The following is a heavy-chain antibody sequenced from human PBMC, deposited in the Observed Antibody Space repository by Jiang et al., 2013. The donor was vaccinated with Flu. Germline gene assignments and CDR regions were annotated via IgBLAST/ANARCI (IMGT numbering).Heavy chain of an antibody. V-gene: IGHV1-69*06. CDR2: IIPIFGTA. CDR3: ARGQRGMYSGSPWGWFDP. CDR1: GGTFSSYA. J-gene: IGHJ5*02. Sequence: GAEVKKPGSSVKVSCKASGGTFSSYAISWVRQAPGQGLEWMGGIIPIFGTANYAQKFQGRVTITADKSTSTAYMELSSLRSEDTAVYYCARGQRGMYSGSPWGWFDPWGQGTLVTVSS. D-gene: IGHD1-26*01.